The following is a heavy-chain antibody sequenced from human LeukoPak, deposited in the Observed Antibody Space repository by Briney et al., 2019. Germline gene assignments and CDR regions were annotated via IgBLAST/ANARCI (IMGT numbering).Heavy chain of an antibody. CDR2: ISYDGSNK. Sequence: PGGSLRLSCAASGFTFSSYAMHWVRQAPGKGLEWVAVISYDGSNKYYADSVKGRFTISRDNSKNTLYLQMNSLRAENTAVYYCARDLTGGGSSWCFGYWGQGTLVTVSS. D-gene: IGHD6-13*01. V-gene: IGHV3-30*04. CDR3: ARDLTGGGSSWCFGY. CDR1: GFTFSSYA. J-gene: IGHJ4*02.